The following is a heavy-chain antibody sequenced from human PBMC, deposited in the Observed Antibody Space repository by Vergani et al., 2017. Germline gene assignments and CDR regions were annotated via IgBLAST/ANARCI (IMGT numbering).Heavy chain of an antibody. J-gene: IGHJ4*02. CDR1: GFTFRNYA. CDR3: VFGVVIHFDY. Sequence: EVQLLESGGGLAQPGGSLRLSCAASGFTFRNYAMSWVRQAPGKGLEWVSAISGSGGSTYYADSVKGRFTISRDNSKNTLYLQMNSLRAEDTAVYYCVFGVVIHFDYWGQGTLVTVSS. D-gene: IGHD3-3*01. CDR2: ISGSGGST. V-gene: IGHV3-23*01.